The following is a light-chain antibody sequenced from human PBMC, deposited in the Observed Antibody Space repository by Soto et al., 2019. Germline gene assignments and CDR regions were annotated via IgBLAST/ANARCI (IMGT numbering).Light chain of an antibody. CDR3: QQYNNWPPYP. V-gene: IGKV3-15*01. Sequence: EIVMTQSPATLSVSPGERATLSCRASQSVSSNLAWYQQKPGQAPRLLIYGASTRATGIPARFSGSAYGTAFTLTIISLQSEDFAVYYCQQYNNWPPYPFGQGTQREIK. CDR1: QSVSSN. CDR2: GAS. J-gene: IGKJ2*01.